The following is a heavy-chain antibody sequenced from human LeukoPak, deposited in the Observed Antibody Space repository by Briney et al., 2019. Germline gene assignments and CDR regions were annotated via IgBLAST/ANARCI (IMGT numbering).Heavy chain of an antibody. D-gene: IGHD3-16*01. Sequence: SETLSLTCTVSGGSISSYYWSWIRQPAGKGLEWIGRIYTSGSTNYNPSLKSRVTMSVDTSKNQFSLKLSSVTAADTAVYYCARDLMTNYYYYYYMDVWRKGTTVTVSS. V-gene: IGHV4-4*07. CDR2: IYTSGST. CDR1: GGSISSYY. J-gene: IGHJ6*03. CDR3: ARDLMTNYYYYYYMDV.